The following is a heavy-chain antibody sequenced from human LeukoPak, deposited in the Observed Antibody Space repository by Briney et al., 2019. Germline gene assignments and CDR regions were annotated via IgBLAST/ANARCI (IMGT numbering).Heavy chain of an antibody. CDR3: ARGPTYYDILTGYYSSGGFDP. J-gene: IGHJ5*02. Sequence: SETLSLTCTVSGGSISSSSYYWGWIRQPPGKGLEWIGSIYYSGSTYYNPSLKSRVTISVDTSKNQFSLKLSSVTAADTAVYYCARGPTYYDILTGYYSSGGFDPWGQGTLVTVSS. D-gene: IGHD3-9*01. V-gene: IGHV4-39*07. CDR2: IYYSGST. CDR1: GGSISSSSYY.